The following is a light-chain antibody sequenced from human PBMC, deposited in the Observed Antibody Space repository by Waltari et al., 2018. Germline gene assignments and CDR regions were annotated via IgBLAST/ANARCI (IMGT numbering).Light chain of an antibody. CDR2: DVS. CDR1: STDVGGYNF. J-gene: IGLJ3*02. Sequence: QSALTQPASVSGSPGQSITISCTGTSTDVGGYNFVSWYQQHPGKVPELMIYDVSNRPSGVSNRFSGSKSGNTASLTISGLQAEDEAEYYCSSYIGSDTLVFGGGTKLTVL. CDR3: SSYIGSDTLV. V-gene: IGLV2-14*03.